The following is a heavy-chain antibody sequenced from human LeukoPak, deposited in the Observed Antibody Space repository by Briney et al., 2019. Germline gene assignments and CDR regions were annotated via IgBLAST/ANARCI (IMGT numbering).Heavy chain of an antibody. CDR2: ISYDGSNK. J-gene: IGHJ4*02. CDR1: GLPLRSYA. D-gene: IGHD2-2*02. Sequence: GGSLKPSCEPSGLPLRSYAIHWFGQAPARGLGWVAVISYDGSNKYYADSVKGRFTISRDNSKNTLYLQMNSLRAEDTAVYYCAKDGSTSCYNWGQGTLVTVSS. V-gene: IGHV3-30*18. CDR3: AKDGSTSCYN.